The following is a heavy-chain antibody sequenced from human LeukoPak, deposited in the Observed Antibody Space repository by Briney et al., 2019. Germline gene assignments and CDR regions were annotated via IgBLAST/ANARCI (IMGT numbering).Heavy chain of an antibody. J-gene: IGHJ5*02. D-gene: IGHD5-24*01. CDR3: ARGGDGYNNWFDP. V-gene: IGHV4-59*08. Sequence: SETLSLTCTVSGGSISSSYWSWIRQPPGKGLEWIGYIYYSGSTNYNPSLKSRVTISVDTSKNQFSLTLSSVTAADTAVYYCARGGDGYNNWFDPWGQGTLVTVSS. CDR1: GGSISSSY. CDR2: IYYSGST.